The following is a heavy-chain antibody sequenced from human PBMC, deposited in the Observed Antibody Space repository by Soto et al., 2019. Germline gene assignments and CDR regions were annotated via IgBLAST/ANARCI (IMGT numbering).Heavy chain of an antibody. Sequence: QVQLVQSGAEVKQPGSSVKLSCKASGDSFNTFAVTWVRQDPGQGLEWMGGIIPNFDTPNYAQQFQGRVTIIPDKSTSSPYMELSSLRSEDSAVYCCARPYYDSSGYYLWDFDYWGQGTLVTVSS. CDR2: IIPNFDTP. J-gene: IGHJ4*02. V-gene: IGHV1-69*06. D-gene: IGHD3-22*01. CDR3: ARPYYDSSGYYLWDFDY. CDR1: GDSFNTFA.